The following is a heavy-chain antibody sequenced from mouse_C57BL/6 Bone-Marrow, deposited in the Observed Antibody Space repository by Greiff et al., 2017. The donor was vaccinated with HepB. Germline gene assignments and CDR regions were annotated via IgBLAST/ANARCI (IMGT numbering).Heavy chain of an antibody. CDR2: ISDGGSYT. Sequence: EVKLVESGGGLVKPGGSLKLSCAASGFTFSSYAMSWVRQTPEKRLEWVATISDGGSYTYYPDNVKGRFTISRDNAKNNLYLQMSHLKSEDTAMYYCARDLDAMDYWGQGTSVTVSS. CDR1: GFTFSSYA. CDR3: ARDLDAMDY. J-gene: IGHJ4*01. V-gene: IGHV5-4*01.